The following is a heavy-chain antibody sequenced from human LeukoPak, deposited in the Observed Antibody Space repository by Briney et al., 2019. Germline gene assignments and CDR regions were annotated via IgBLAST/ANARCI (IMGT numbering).Heavy chain of an antibody. J-gene: IGHJ5*02. Sequence: ASVRVSCKASGYTFTSYDLNWVRQAPGQGLEWMGWMNPNTGNTGYAQKFQGRVTITRNTSISTAYMELNSLRSEDTAVYYCARKVPNDSSGYYYRGQFDPWGQGTLVTVSS. D-gene: IGHD3-22*01. CDR3: ARKVPNDSSGYYYRGQFDP. CDR2: MNPNTGNT. V-gene: IGHV1-8*03. CDR1: GYTFTSYD.